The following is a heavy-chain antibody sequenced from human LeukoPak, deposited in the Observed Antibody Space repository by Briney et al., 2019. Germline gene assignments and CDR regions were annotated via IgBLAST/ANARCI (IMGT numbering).Heavy chain of an antibody. CDR3: ARVRHPRLKGYFDY. V-gene: IGHV3-53*01. CDR1: GFTVSSYY. J-gene: IGHJ4*02. Sequence: GGSLRLSCVASGFTVSSYYVSWVRQSPGKGLEWVSVIYSGGSTYYADSVEGRFTVSRDNSMNTLYLEMKRLRSEDTAVYYCARVRHPRLKGYFDYWGQGTLVTVSS. CDR2: IYSGGST. D-gene: IGHD3-16*01.